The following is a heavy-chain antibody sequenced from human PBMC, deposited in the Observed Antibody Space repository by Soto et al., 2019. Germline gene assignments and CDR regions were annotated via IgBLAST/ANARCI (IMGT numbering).Heavy chain of an antibody. CDR1: GGTFSSYA. CDR3: ARERRFLEWLKGNGMDV. J-gene: IGHJ6*02. V-gene: IGHV1-69*06. Sequence: GASVKVSCKASGGTFSSYAISWVRQAPGQGLEWMGGIIPIFGTANYAQKFQGRVTITADKSTSTAYMELSSLRSEDMAVYYCARERRFLEWLKGNGMDVWGQGTTVTVSS. CDR2: IIPIFGTA. D-gene: IGHD3-3*01.